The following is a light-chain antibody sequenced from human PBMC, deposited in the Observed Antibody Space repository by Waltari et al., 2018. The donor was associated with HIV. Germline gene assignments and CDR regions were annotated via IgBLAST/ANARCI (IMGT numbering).Light chain of an antibody. V-gene: IGLV2-14*01. CDR2: EVT. CDR1: DLNDYKS. CDR3: TSYISGTTPV. J-gene: IGLJ2*01. Sequence: QSALTQPASVSGSPGQSITISCDLNDYKSVSWYQRHPGKAPKVIIYEVTNRPSGLSNRFSGSKSGNTATLTISGLQPEDEADYFCTSYISGTTPVFGRGTRVTVL.